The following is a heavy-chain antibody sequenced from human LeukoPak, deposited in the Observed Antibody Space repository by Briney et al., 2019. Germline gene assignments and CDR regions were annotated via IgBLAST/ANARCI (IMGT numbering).Heavy chain of an antibody. CDR3: ARARGATREGFDY. CDR2: ISGSGSTT. D-gene: IGHD1-26*01. V-gene: IGHV3-23*01. CDR1: GFTFNRHV. J-gene: IGHJ4*01. Sequence: GGSLTLSCAASGFTFNRHVMTWVRQAPGKGLEWVSAISGSGSTTYYADSVQGRFTISRDKSANMVYLQMSSLSAEDTALYYCARARGATREGFDYWGQGTLITVSS.